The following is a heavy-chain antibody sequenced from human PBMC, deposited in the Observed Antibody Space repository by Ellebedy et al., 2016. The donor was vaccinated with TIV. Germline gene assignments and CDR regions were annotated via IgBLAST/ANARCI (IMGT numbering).Heavy chain of an antibody. CDR3: TKDLLRGIWGGSGRDY. Sequence: GGSLRLPXAASGFTFDDYAMHWVRQAPGKGLEWVSGISWRGHYIGYADSVRGRFTISRGNAKNSLYLQMNSLRIEDTAVYYCTKDLLRGIWGGSGRDYWGQGTLVTVSS. V-gene: IGHV3-9*01. D-gene: IGHD7-27*01. CDR2: ISWRGHYI. CDR1: GFTFDDYA. J-gene: IGHJ4*02.